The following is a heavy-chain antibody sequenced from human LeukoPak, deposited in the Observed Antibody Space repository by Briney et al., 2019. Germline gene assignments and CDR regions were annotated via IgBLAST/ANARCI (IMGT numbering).Heavy chain of an antibody. D-gene: IGHD1-26*01. V-gene: IGHV3-30*02. CDR2: IRYDGSNK. CDR3: ARPFYSGSSPDAFDI. J-gene: IGHJ3*02. Sequence: GGSLRLSCAASGFTFSSYGMHWVRQAPGKGLEWVAFIRYDGSNKYYADSVKGRFTISRDNSKNTLYLQMNSLRAEDTAVYYCARPFYSGSSPDAFDIWGQGTMVTVSS. CDR1: GFTFSSYG.